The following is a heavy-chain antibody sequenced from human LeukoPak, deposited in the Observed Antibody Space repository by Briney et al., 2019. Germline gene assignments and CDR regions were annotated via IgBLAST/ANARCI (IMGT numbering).Heavy chain of an antibody. CDR3: ARAPKFRLVGVPKGPFDP. V-gene: IGHV3-11*01. Sequence: GGSLRLSCAASGFTFSDYYMSWIRQAPGKGLEWVSYISSSGTTIYYADSVKGRFTISRDNAKNSLYLQMNSLRAEDTAVYYCARAPKFRLVGVPKGPFDPWGQGTLVTVSS. J-gene: IGHJ5*02. D-gene: IGHD1-26*01. CDR2: ISSSGTTI. CDR1: GFTFSDYY.